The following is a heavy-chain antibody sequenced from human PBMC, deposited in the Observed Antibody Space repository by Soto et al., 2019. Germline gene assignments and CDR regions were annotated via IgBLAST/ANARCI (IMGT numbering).Heavy chain of an antibody. J-gene: IGHJ6*02. D-gene: IGHD6-13*01. V-gene: IGHV3-21*01. CDR3: ARDLFSGKGSSWYGGYYYYGMDV. CDR2: ISSSSSYI. Sequence: EVQLVESGGSLVKPGGSLRLSCAASGFTFSSYSMNWVRQAPRKGLEWVSTISSSSSYIYYADSVKGRFTISRDNAKNSLYLQMNSLRAEDTAVYYCARDLFSGKGSSWYGGYYYYGMDVWGQGTTVTVSS. CDR1: GFTFSSYS.